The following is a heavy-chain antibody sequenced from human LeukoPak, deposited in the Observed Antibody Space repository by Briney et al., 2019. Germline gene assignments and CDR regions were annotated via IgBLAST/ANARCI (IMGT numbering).Heavy chain of an antibody. D-gene: IGHD1-14*01. Sequence: AVTLTLPCTVSGGPFSSYYWSWIRQPAGKGLEGIGRIYTSGSNKYNPSLESRVTMSVDASKNQYSLKLSSVTAADTAVYCCARVVYPWYFDYWGQGTLVTVSS. CDR1: GGPFSSYY. V-gene: IGHV4-4*07. CDR2: IYTSGSN. CDR3: ARVVYPWYFDY. J-gene: IGHJ4*02.